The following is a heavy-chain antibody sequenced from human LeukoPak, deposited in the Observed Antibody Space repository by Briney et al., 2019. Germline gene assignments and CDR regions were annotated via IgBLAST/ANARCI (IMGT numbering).Heavy chain of an antibody. D-gene: IGHD5-18*01. Sequence: SETLSLTCTVSGGSISSYYWSWIRQPAGKGLEWIGSIYYSGSTYYNPSLKSRVTISLDTSKNQFSLKLTSVTAADAAVYYCARGLAGYGYNWFDPWGQGTRVSVSS. CDR1: GGSISSYY. CDR2: IYYSGST. CDR3: ARGLAGYGYNWFDP. V-gene: IGHV4-59*08. J-gene: IGHJ5*02.